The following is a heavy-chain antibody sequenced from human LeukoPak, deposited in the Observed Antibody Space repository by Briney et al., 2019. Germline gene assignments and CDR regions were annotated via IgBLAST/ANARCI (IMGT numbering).Heavy chain of an antibody. CDR2: IYTSGST. Sequence: SETLSLTCTVSGGSISSGSYYWSWIRQPAGKGLEWIGRIYTSGSTNYNPSLKSRVTISVDTSKNQFSLKLSSVTAADTAVYYCARVYWGGLYYYYYYMDVWGKGTSVTISS. D-gene: IGHD7-27*01. J-gene: IGHJ6*03. CDR1: GGSISSGSYY. V-gene: IGHV4-61*02. CDR3: ARVYWGGLYYYYYYMDV.